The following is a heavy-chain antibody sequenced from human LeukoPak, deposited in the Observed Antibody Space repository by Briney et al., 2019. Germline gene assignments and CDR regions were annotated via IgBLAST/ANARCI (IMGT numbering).Heavy chain of an antibody. CDR2: ISGSGGST. CDR1: GFTFSSYA. V-gene: IGHV3-23*01. Sequence: GGSLRLSCAASGFTFSSYAMSWVRQAPGKGLEWVSAISGSGGSTYYADSVKGRFTISRDNSKNTLYLRMNSLRAEDTAVYYCAKDSTPGVFGVVTFDYWGQGTLVTVSS. CDR3: AKDSTPGVFGVVTFDY. J-gene: IGHJ4*02. D-gene: IGHD3-3*01.